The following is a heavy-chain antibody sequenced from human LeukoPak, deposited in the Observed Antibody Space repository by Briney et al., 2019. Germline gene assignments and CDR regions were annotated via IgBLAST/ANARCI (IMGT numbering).Heavy chain of an antibody. D-gene: IGHD3/OR15-3a*01. Sequence: SETLSLTRTVSGASISNHYWSWLRQPPGKGLEWIGYIDNSGNTNYKSSHKTRVTIFVDTSKNQFSLKLSSVTAADSAVYYCARHGTGDRHDLYYWGQGGLGTVSS. V-gene: IGHV4-59*08. CDR3: ARHGTGDRHDLYY. J-gene: IGHJ4*02. CDR2: IDNSGNT. CDR1: GASISNHY.